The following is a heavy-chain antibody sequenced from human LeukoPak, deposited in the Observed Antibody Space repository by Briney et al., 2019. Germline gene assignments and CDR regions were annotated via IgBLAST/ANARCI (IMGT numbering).Heavy chain of an antibody. CDR2: TSGSGGST. Sequence: PGGSLRLSCAASGFTFSSYEMNWVRQAPGKGLEWVSATSGSGGSTYYADSVKGRFTISRDNSKNTLYLQMNSLRAEDTAVYYCASPYYYDSSGSTLWDYWGQGTLVTVSS. D-gene: IGHD3-22*01. CDR3: ASPYYYDSSGSTLWDY. V-gene: IGHV3-23*01. CDR1: GFTFSSYE. J-gene: IGHJ4*02.